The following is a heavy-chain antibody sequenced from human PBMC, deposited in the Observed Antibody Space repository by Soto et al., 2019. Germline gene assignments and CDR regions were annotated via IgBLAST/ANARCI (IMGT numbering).Heavy chain of an antibody. CDR3: ARDEEEYYYDSSGYSRY. J-gene: IGHJ4*02. Sequence: QVQLVQSGTEVKKPGASVKVSCKASGYTFTRYGISWVRQAPGQGLEWMGWISAYSGKINYAQKLQGRVTMTTDTSTDTGYMELRSLRPDDTAVYYCARDEEEYYYDSSGYSRYWGQGTLVTVSS. V-gene: IGHV1-18*01. D-gene: IGHD3-22*01. CDR2: ISAYSGKI. CDR1: GYTFTRYG.